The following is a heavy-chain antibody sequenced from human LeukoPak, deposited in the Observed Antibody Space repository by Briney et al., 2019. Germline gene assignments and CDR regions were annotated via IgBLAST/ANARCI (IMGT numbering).Heavy chain of an antibody. Sequence: ASVKVSCKASGYTFTGYYMHWVRQAPGQGVEWMGWINPNSGGTNYAQKFQGRVTMTRDTSIRTAYMELSRLRSDDTAVYYCARGYGDYTNWFDPWGQGTLVTVSS. CDR2: INPNSGGT. J-gene: IGHJ5*02. V-gene: IGHV1-2*02. D-gene: IGHD4-17*01. CDR1: GYTFTGYY. CDR3: ARGYGDYTNWFDP.